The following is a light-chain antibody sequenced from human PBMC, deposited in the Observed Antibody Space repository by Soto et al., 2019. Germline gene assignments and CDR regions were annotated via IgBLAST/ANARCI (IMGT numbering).Light chain of an antibody. CDR1: QYINTR. CDR2: QTS. Sequence: EIVLTQSPATLSSFPGDRVTLSCRASQYINTRLAWYQHRPGQSPRLLIYQTSLRAAGIPARFSASGSGTDFTLTISSLQSEDFAVYYCQQYYRWPQTFGQGTKVDIK. J-gene: IGKJ1*01. V-gene: IGKV3D-15*01. CDR3: QQYYRWPQT.